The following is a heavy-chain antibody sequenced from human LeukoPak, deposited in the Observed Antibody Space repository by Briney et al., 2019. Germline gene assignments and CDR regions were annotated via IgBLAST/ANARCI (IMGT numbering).Heavy chain of an antibody. Sequence: PSGTLSLTCAVSGGSISSGDYYWSWIRQPPGKGLEWIGYIYYSGSTYYNPSLKSRVTISVDTSKNQFSLKLSSVTAADTAVYYCARVGDSSGYFAYYFDYWGQGTLVTVSS. CDR3: ARVGDSSGYFAYYFDY. CDR1: GGSISSGDYY. V-gene: IGHV4-30-4*01. J-gene: IGHJ4*02. D-gene: IGHD3-22*01. CDR2: IYYSGST.